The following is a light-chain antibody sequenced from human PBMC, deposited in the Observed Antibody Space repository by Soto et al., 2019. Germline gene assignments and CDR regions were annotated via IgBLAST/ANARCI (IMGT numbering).Light chain of an antibody. CDR2: GVN. J-gene: IGLJ1*01. CDR1: SNDVGGYNY. V-gene: IGLV2-8*01. Sequence: QSALTQPPSASGSPGQSVTISCTGTSNDVGGYNYVSWYQQHPGKAPKLMIYGVNKRPSGVPDRFSGSKSGNTASLTVSGLQAEDEADYYCTSYAGSNKLGVFGTGTKVTVL. CDR3: TSYAGSNKLGV.